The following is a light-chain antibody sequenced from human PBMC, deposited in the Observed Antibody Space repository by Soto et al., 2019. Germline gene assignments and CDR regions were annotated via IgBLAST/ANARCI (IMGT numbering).Light chain of an antibody. CDR3: AAWDNSLNVA. V-gene: IGLV1-44*01. Sequence: QSVLTQPPSASGTPGQRVTISCSGSSTNIGSNTVNWYQQLPGTAPKLLIYNNNHRPSGVPDRFSGSKSGTSASLAISGLQSEDEADYYCAAWDNSLNVAFGGGTKLTVL. J-gene: IGLJ3*02. CDR1: STNIGSNT. CDR2: NNN.